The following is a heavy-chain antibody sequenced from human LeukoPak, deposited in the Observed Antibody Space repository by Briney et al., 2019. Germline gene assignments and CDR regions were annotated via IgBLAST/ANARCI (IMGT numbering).Heavy chain of an antibody. V-gene: IGHV1-18*01. CDR2: ISAYNGNT. J-gene: IGHJ5*02. CDR3: ARAGYSYGRNLNWFDP. Sequence: ASVKVSCKASGYTFTSYGISWVRQAPGQGLEWMGWISAYNGNTNYAQKLQGRVTMTTDTSTSTAYMELRSLRSDDTAVYYCARAGYSYGRNLNWFDPWGQGTLVTVSS. D-gene: IGHD5-18*01. CDR1: GYTFTSYG.